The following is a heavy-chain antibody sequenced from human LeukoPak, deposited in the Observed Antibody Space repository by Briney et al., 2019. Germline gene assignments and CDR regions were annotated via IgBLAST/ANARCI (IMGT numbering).Heavy chain of an antibody. CDR2: VYNSGST. J-gene: IGHJ5*02. CDR1: GGSISRSSFY. Sequence: ETLSLTCTVSGGSISRSSFYWAWLRQPPGTGLEWIGSVYNSGSTYYNPSLKSRVTISEDTSKNHFSLKLTSVTAADTAVYYCASLTDARWFDPWGQGALVTVSS. CDR3: ASLTDARWFDP. V-gene: IGHV4-39*02.